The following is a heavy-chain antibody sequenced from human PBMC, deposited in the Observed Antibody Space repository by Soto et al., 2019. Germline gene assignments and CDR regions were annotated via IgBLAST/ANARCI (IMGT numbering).Heavy chain of an antibody. D-gene: IGHD3-22*01. V-gene: IGHV3-23*01. CDR3: AKDYYYDSSGYYSVFDY. J-gene: IGHJ4*02. CDR2: ISGSGGST. Sequence: PGGSLRLSCAASGFTFSSYAMSWVRQAPGKGLEWVSAISGSGGSTYYADSVKGRFTISRDNSKNTLYLQMNSLRAEDTAVYYCAKDYYYDSSGYYSVFDYWGQGTLVTVS. CDR1: GFTFSSYA.